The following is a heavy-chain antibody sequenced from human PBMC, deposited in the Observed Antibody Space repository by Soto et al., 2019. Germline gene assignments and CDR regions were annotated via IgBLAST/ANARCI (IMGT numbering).Heavy chain of an antibody. Sequence: QVQLVQSGVEVKKPGSSVKVSCKASGGTFSSYAISWVRQAPGQGLEWMGGIIPIFGTANYGEKFQGRVTINGDEAKSTAYMELSSLRCEDTALYYCSQTEKGGGADWGQGTLGPVSS. CDR2: IIPIFGTA. CDR3: SQTEKGGGAD. D-gene: IGHD3-16*01. V-gene: IGHV1-69*12. CDR1: GGTFSSYA. J-gene: IGHJ4*02.